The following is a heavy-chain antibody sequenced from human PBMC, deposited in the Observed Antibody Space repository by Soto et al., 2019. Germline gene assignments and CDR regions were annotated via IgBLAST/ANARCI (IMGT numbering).Heavy chain of an antibody. V-gene: IGHV3-66*01. CDR3: ARDDVLCDGGRFDGIPLDV. D-gene: IGHD2-15*01. CDR2: IQSGGTT. CDR1: GFTVSSKY. J-gene: IGHJ6*04. Sequence: EVQLVESGGGLVQPGGSLRLSCAASGFTVSSKYMTWVRQAPGKGLEWVSLIQSGGTTYYADSVKGRFTISRDTSVNTLHLQMDRLRVEDTAVYYCARDDVLCDGGRFDGIPLDVGGKGTPVTFSS.